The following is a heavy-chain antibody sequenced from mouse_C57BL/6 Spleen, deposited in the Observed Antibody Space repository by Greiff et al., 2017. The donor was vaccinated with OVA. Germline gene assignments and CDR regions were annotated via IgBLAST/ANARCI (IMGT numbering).Heavy chain of an antibody. CDR3: ARGTTVVESFYAMDY. V-gene: IGHV14-2*01. D-gene: IGHD1-1*01. J-gene: IGHJ4*01. Sequence: EVMLVESGAELVKPGASVKLSCTASGFNIKDYYMHWVKQRTEQGLEWIGRIDPEDGETKYAPKFQGKATITADTSSNTAYLQLSSLTSEDTAVYYCARGTTVVESFYAMDYWGQGTSVTVSS. CDR2: IDPEDGET. CDR1: GFNIKDYY.